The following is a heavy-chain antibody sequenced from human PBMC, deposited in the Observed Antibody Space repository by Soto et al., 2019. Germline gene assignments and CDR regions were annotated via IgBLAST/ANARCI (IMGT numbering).Heavy chain of an antibody. Sequence: GGSLRLSCAASGFTFSSYAMSWVRQAPGKGLEWVSAISGSGGSTYYADSVKGRFTISRDNSKNTLYLQMNSLRAEDTAVYYCAKGPMTTVTNFPFVDYWGQGTLVTVSS. D-gene: IGHD4-17*01. CDR1: GFTFSSYA. V-gene: IGHV3-23*01. CDR2: ISGSGGST. CDR3: AKGPMTTVTNFPFVDY. J-gene: IGHJ4*02.